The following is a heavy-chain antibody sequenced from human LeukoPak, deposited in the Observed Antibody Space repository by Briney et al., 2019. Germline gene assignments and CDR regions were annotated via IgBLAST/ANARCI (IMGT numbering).Heavy chain of an antibody. Sequence: PGGTLRLSCAASGFTFSSYAMSWVRQAPGKGLEWVSAISGSGGSTYYADSVKGRFTISRDNSKNSLYLQMNSLGAEDTAVYYCARDILSDHESSGYPLRAFDIWGQGTMVTVSS. CDR1: GFTFSSYA. CDR3: ARDILSDHESSGYPLRAFDI. CDR2: ISGSGGST. V-gene: IGHV3-23*01. J-gene: IGHJ3*02. D-gene: IGHD3-22*01.